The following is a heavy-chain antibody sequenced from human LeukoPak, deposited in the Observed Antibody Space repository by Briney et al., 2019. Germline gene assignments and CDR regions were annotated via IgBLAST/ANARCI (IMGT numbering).Heavy chain of an antibody. Sequence: PGGSLKLSCAASGFTFSTYWMHCVRQAPGKGLVWVSRIKSDGGTNYADSVKGRFTISRDNAKKTVSLHMNSLRPEDTGVYYCARAPSEIGGYYPEYFRHWGQGTLVTVSS. D-gene: IGHD3-22*01. V-gene: IGHV3-74*01. CDR1: GFTFSTYW. J-gene: IGHJ1*01. CDR2: IKSDGGT. CDR3: ARAPSEIGGYYPEYFRH.